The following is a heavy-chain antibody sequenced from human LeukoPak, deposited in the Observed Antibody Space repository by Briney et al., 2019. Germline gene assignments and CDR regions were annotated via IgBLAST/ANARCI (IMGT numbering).Heavy chain of an antibody. J-gene: IGHJ4*02. CDR1: GFTFDDYA. Sequence: GGSLRLSCAASGFTFDDYAMHWVRQAPGKGLEWVSGISWNSGSIGYADSVKGRFTIPRDNAKNSLYLQMNSLRAEDTALYYCARNYYDSSGYYPFFDYWGQGTLVTVSS. D-gene: IGHD3-22*01. CDR3: ARNYYDSSGYYPFFDY. CDR2: ISWNSGSI. V-gene: IGHV3-9*01.